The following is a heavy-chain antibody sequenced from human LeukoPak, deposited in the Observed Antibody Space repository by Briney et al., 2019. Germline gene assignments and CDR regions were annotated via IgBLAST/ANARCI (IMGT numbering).Heavy chain of an antibody. CDR1: GGSISSYY. V-gene: IGHV4-59*01. Sequence: SETLSLTCTVSGGSISSYYWSWIRQPPGKGLEWIGYIYYSGSTNYNPSLKSRVTISVDTSKNQFSLKLSSVTAADTAVYYCARGLRYYDSSGYSGDWFDPWGQGTLVTVSS. CDR2: IYYSGST. D-gene: IGHD3-22*01. CDR3: ARGLRYYDSSGYSGDWFDP. J-gene: IGHJ5*02.